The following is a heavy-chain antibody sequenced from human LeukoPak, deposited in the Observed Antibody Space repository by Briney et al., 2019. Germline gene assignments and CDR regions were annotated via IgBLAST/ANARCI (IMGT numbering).Heavy chain of an antibody. CDR3: ASGSDPIVVVPAAETSDY. CDR2: INPNSGGT. J-gene: IGHJ4*02. D-gene: IGHD2-2*01. CDR1: GYTFTGYY. V-gene: IGHV1-2*02. Sequence: ASVKVSCKASGYTFTGYYMHWVRQAPGQGLEWMGSINPNSGGTNYAQKFQGRVTMTRDTSISTAYMELSRLRSDDTAVYYCASGSDPIVVVPAAETSDYWGQGTLVTVSS.